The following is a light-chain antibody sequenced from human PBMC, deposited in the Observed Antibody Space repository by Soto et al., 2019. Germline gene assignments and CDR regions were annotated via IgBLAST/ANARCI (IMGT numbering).Light chain of an antibody. CDR1: SANIGNNY. Sequence: QSVLTQPPSVSAAPGQKATISCSGSSANIGNNYVSWYQQFPGTAPKLLIFDDSKRPSVIPDRFSGSKSGTSATLGITGLQTGDEADYYCATWDSSLSAVVFGGGTKLTVL. J-gene: IGLJ2*01. CDR2: DDS. CDR3: ATWDSSLSAVV. V-gene: IGLV1-51*01.